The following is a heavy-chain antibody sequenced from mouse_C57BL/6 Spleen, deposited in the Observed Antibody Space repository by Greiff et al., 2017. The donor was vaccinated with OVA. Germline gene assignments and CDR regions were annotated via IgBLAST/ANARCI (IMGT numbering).Heavy chain of an antibody. CDR3: ARSADGYFWFAY. Sequence: KESCKASGYTFTSYWMQWVKQRPGQGLEWIGEIDPSDSYTNYNQKFKGKATLTVDTSSSTAYMQLSSLTSEDSAVYYCARSADGYFWFAYWGQGTLVTVSA. CDR2: IDPSDSYT. D-gene: IGHD2-3*01. V-gene: IGHV1-50*01. J-gene: IGHJ3*01. CDR1: GYTFTSYW.